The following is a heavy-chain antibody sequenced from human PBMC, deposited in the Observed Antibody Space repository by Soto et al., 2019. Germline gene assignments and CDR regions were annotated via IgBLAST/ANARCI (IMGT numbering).Heavy chain of an antibody. CDR3: ARVSTVRGATTFDY. D-gene: IGHD3-10*01. CDR2: IKQDGSEK. CDR1: GFTFSSYW. J-gene: IGHJ4*02. V-gene: IGHV3-7*01. Sequence: EVQLVESGGGLVQPGGSLRLSCAASGFTFSSYWMSWVRQAPGKGLEWVANIKQDGSEKYYVDSVKGRFTISRDNAKNSLYLQMNSLRAEDTVVYYCARVSTVRGATTFDYWGQGTLVTVSS.